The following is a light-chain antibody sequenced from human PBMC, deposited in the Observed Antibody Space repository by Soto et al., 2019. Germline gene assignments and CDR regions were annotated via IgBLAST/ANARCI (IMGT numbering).Light chain of an antibody. CDR3: GSYTTSSNYA. CDR2: DVS. V-gene: IGLV2-14*01. Sequence: QSALTQPASVSGSPGQSITISCTGTSSDVGAYNYVSWYQQHPGKAPKLMIYDVSHRPSGVSHRFSGSKSGNTASLTISGLQAEDEADYYCGSYTTSSNYAFGTGTKVTVL. CDR1: SSDVGAYNY. J-gene: IGLJ1*01.